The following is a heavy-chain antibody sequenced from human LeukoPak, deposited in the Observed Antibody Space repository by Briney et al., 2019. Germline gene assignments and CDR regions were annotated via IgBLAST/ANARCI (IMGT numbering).Heavy chain of an antibody. D-gene: IGHD3-10*01. Sequence: GGSLRLSCVASGFIVSSNYMSWVRQAPGKGLEWVSVIYSGGRTYYADSVKGRFTISRDNARNSLYLQMNSLRDEDTAVYYCARMFGSGSLDYWGQGTLVTVSS. CDR1: GFIVSSNY. CDR2: IYSGGRT. J-gene: IGHJ4*02. CDR3: ARMFGSGSLDY. V-gene: IGHV3-53*01.